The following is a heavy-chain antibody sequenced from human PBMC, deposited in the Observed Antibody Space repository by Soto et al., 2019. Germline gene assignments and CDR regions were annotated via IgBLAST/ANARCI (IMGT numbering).Heavy chain of an antibody. CDR1: GFTFSSYV. D-gene: IGHD6-6*01. CDR2: IRGSGGST. CDR3: TKDRRIAARPCDMDV. V-gene: IGHV3-23*01. J-gene: IGHJ6*02. Sequence: PGGSLRLSCAASGFTFSSYVMTWVRQAPGKGLEWVSAIRGSGGSTHYADSVMGRFTISRDNSKNTLYLQMNSLRAEDTAVYYCTKDRRIAARPCDMDVWGQGTTVTVSS.